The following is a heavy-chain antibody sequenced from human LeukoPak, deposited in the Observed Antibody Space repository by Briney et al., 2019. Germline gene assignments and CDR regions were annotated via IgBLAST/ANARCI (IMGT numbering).Heavy chain of an antibody. J-gene: IGHJ4*02. V-gene: IGHV4-59*01. CDR3: ARVGSGCFDY. CDR2: IYYSGNT. D-gene: IGHD6-19*01. Sequence: SETQSLTCTVSGGSISTYYWSWIRQPPGKGLEWIGYIYYSGNTNYNPSLKSRITISIDTSKNQFSLRLSSVTAADTAVYYCARVGSGCFDYWGQGTLVTVSS. CDR1: GGSISTYY.